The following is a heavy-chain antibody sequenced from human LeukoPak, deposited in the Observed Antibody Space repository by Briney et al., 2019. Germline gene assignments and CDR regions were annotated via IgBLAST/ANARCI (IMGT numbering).Heavy chain of an antibody. CDR2: TYYSGST. CDR3: ARADGYYDSSGYHYFDY. V-gene: IGHV4-30-4*01. CDR1: GGSISSGDYY. J-gene: IGHJ4*02. D-gene: IGHD3-22*01. Sequence: SETLSLTCTVSGGSISSGDYYWSWIRQPPGKGLEWIGYTYYSGSTYYNPSLKSRVTISVDTSKDQFSLKLSSVTAADTAVYYCARADGYYDSSGYHYFDYWGQGTLVTVSS.